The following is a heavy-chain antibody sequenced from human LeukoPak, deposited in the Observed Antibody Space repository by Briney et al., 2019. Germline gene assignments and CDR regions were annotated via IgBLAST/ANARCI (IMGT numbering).Heavy chain of an antibody. CDR1: GFTFKLFA. D-gene: IGHD3-22*01. J-gene: IGHJ5*02. CDR3: AKVLYDTAGYHSINPPFFDP. V-gene: IGHV3-23*01. Sequence: GGSLRLSCVLSGFTFKLFAVTWARQTPGKGLQWVSTVSGSGATAHHADSVNGRFTISRDNSKNTTYLQMNSLRVENTALYYCAKVLYDTAGYHSINPPFFDPWGQETLVTVSS. CDR2: VSGSGATA.